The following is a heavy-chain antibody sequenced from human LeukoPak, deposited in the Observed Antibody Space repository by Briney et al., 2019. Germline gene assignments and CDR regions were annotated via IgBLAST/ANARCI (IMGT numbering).Heavy chain of an antibody. CDR1: GFTFSSYW. V-gene: IGHV3-74*01. Sequence: PGGSPSLSCAASGFTFSSYWMHWVRQAPGKGLVWVSRINSDGSSTNYADSVKGRFTISRDDAKNTLYLQMSSLRAEDTAVYYCARGGGGVYFDYWGQGTLVTVSS. CDR2: INSDGSST. D-gene: IGHD2-8*02. CDR3: ARGGGGVYFDY. J-gene: IGHJ4*02.